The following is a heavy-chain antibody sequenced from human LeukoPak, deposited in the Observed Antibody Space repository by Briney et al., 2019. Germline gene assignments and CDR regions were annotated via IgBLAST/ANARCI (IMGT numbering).Heavy chain of an antibody. J-gene: IGHJ1*01. Sequence: GRSLRLSCAASGFTFSNYVMHWVRQAPGKGLEWVAVISYDGSNKYYADSVKGRFTISRDNSKNTLSLQMNSLRAEDTAVYYCAKDLPGITIFSSFQHWGQGTLVTVSS. CDR3: AKDLPGITIFSSFQH. CDR2: ISYDGSNK. D-gene: IGHD3-9*01. CDR1: GFTFSNYV. V-gene: IGHV3-30*18.